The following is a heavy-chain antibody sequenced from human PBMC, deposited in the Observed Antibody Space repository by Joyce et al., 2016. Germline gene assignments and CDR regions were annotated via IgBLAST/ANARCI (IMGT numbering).Heavy chain of an antibody. CDR3: ARGPRVTMIVVVIDAFDI. V-gene: IGHV1-18*01. Sequence: QVQLVQSGAEVKKPGTSVKVSCKASGYTFTSYGITGVRQAPGQGLEWMGWISAYNGNTNYAQKIQGRVTMTTDTSTSTVYMELRSLTSDDTAVYYCARGPRVTMIVVVIDAFDIWGQGTMVTVSS. CDR2: ISAYNGNT. D-gene: IGHD3-22*01. CDR1: GYTFTSYG. J-gene: IGHJ3*02.